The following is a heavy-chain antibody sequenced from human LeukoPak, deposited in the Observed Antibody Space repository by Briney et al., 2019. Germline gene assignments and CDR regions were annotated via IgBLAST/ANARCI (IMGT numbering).Heavy chain of an antibody. CDR3: ARDEGQQLVLGYFDY. D-gene: IGHD6-13*01. CDR2: IYTSGST. CDR1: GGSFSGYY. Sequence: SETLSLTCAVYGGSFSGYYWSWIRQPAGKGLEWIGRIYTSGSTNYNPSLKSRVTISVDTSKNQFSLKLSSVTAADTAVYYCARDEGQQLVLGYFDYWGQGTLVTVPS. J-gene: IGHJ4*02. V-gene: IGHV4-4*07.